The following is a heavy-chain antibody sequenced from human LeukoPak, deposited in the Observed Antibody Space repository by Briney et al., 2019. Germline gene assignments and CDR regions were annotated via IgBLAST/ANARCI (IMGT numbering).Heavy chain of an antibody. J-gene: IGHJ6*04. Sequence: GGSLRLSCAASGFTFSSYGMHWVRQAPGKGLEWVAVISYDGSNKYYADSVKGRFTISRDNSKNTLYLQMNSLRAEDTAVYYCAKDFVSSSCYYYNGRDVGAKGPTATVST. D-gene: IGHD6-13*01. V-gene: IGHV3-30*18. CDR1: GFTFSSYG. CDR3: AKDFVSSSCYYYNGRDV. CDR2: ISYDGSNK.